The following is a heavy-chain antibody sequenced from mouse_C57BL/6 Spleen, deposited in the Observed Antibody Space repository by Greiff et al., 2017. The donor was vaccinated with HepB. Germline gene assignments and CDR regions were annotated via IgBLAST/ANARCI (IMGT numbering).Heavy chain of an antibody. CDR1: GYTFTSYW. D-gene: IGHD2-1*01. Sequence: VHLQQPGTELVKPGASVKLSCKASGYTFTSYWMHWVKQRPGQGLEWIGNINPSNGGTNYNEKFKSKATLTVDESSSTAYMQLSSLTSEDSAVYYCAREGNSYAMDYWGQGTSVTVSS. CDR3: AREGNSYAMDY. V-gene: IGHV1-53*01. J-gene: IGHJ4*01. CDR2: INPSNGGT.